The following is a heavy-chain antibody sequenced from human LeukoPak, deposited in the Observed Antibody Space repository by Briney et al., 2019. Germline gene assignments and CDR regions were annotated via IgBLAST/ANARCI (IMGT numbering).Heavy chain of an antibody. CDR3: ARGVTMIIVVIHDWYFDL. V-gene: IGHV4-39*01. CDR2: IYYSRST. CDR1: GGSISSSSYY. D-gene: IGHD3-22*01. Sequence: SSETLSLTCTVSGGSISSSSYYWGWIRQPPGKGLEWIGSIYYSRSTYYNPSLKSRVTISVDTSKNQFSLKLSSVTAADTAVYYCARGVTMIIVVIHDWYFDLWGRGTLVTVSS. J-gene: IGHJ2*01.